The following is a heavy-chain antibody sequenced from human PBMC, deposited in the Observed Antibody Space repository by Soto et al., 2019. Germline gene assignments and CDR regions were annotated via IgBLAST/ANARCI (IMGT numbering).Heavy chain of an antibody. V-gene: IGHV3-21*01. D-gene: IGHD3-22*01. CDR3: ARALAYYYDSSGYYGPDDAFAI. CDR2: ITSSSYI. J-gene: IGHJ3*02. CDR1: GFTFGTYS. Sequence: GGALRVSCAASGFTFGTYSMNWGRQTPGKGLEWVSSITSSSYIYYADSVKGRFTISRDNAKNSLYLQMYSLRPEDTAVYYCARALAYYYDSSGYYGPDDAFAIWGQGTMVTVSS.